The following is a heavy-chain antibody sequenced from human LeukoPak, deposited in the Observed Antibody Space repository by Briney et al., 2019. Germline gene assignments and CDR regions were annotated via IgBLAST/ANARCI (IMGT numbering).Heavy chain of an antibody. CDR2: ITGSGTNR. J-gene: IGHJ4*02. D-gene: IGHD3-9*01. CDR1: RYTFSNYA. Sequence: GASLRLSCVASRYTFSNYALSWVCQARGKGLEWVSAITGSGTNRYYADSLKGRFTTSRDNSKNTVFLQMNSLRHEDTAIYYCVIWGDYDVLTGYYVPDYWGQGTLVTVAS. V-gene: IGHV3-23*01. CDR3: VIWGDYDVLTGYYVPDY.